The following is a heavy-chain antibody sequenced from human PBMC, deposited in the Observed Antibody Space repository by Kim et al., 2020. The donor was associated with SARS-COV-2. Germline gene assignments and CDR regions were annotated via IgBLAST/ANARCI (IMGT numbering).Heavy chain of an antibody. CDR3: ASLGYCSGGSCYAFDY. Sequence: GGSLRLSCAASGFTVSSNYMSWVRQAPGKGLEWVSVIYSGGSTYYADSVKGRFTISRDNSKNTLYLQMNSLRAEDTAVYYCASLGYCSGGSCYAFDYWGQGTLVTVSS. V-gene: IGHV3-66*01. J-gene: IGHJ4*02. D-gene: IGHD2-15*01. CDR1: GFTVSSNY. CDR2: IYSGGST.